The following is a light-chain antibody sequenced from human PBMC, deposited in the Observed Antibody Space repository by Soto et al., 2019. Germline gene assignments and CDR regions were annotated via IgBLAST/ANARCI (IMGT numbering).Light chain of an antibody. Sequence: QSVLTKPSSVSGSPGQSIAISCTGSISDVGIYNYVSWYQQHPGKVPKLIIYEVTNRPSGVSNRFSGSKSGNTASLTISGLQAEDEADYYCSSYTTSSTRVFGTGTKVTVL. V-gene: IGLV2-14*01. CDR2: EVT. J-gene: IGLJ1*01. CDR3: SSYTTSSTRV. CDR1: ISDVGIYNY.